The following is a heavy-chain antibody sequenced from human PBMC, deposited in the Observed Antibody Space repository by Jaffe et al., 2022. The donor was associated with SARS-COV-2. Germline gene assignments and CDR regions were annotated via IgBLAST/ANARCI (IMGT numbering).Heavy chain of an antibody. J-gene: IGHJ4*02. D-gene: IGHD3-10*01. CDR1: GYTLTELS. V-gene: IGHV1-24*01. CDR2: FHPEDGET. CDR3: ATDLVTPEVIISPVRGVPSVH. Sequence: QVQLVQSGAEVKKPGASVKVSCKVSGYTLTELSMHWVRQAPGKGLEWMGGFHPEDGETIYAQKFQGRVTMTEDTSTDTAYMELSSLRSEDTAVYYCATDLVTPEVIISPVRGVPSVHWGQGTLVSVSS.